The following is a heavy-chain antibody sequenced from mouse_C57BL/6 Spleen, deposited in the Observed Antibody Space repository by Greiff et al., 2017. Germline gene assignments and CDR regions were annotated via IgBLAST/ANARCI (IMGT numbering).Heavy chain of an antibody. CDR2: IDPSDSET. CDR3: ARGGHLRLLLYFDY. V-gene: IGHV1-52*01. D-gene: IGHD3-2*02. Sequence: QVQLQQPGAELVRPGSSVKLSCKASGYTFTSYWMHWVKQRPIQGLEWIGNIDPSDSETHYNQKFKDKATLTVDKSSSTAYMQLSSLTSEDSAVYYGARGGHLRLLLYFDYWGQGTTLTVSS. J-gene: IGHJ2*01. CDR1: GYTFTSYW.